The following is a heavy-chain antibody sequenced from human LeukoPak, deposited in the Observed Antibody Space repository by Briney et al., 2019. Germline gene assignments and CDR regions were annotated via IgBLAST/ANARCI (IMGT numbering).Heavy chain of an antibody. V-gene: IGHV1-2*02. CDR1: GDTFTGYY. D-gene: IGHD3-3*01. CDR3: ARAPRGTIFGTYYYYYMDV. J-gene: IGHJ6*03. CDR2: INPNSGGT. Sequence: ASVKVSCKASGDTFTGYYMHWVRQSPGQGLEWMGWINPNSGGTNYAQKFQGRVTMTRDTSISTAYMELSRLRSDDTAVYYCARAPRGTIFGTYYYYYMDVWGKGTTVTVSS.